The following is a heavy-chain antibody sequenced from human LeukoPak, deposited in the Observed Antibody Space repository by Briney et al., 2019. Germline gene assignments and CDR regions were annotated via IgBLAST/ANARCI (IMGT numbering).Heavy chain of an antibody. Sequence: ASVKVSCKASGYTFTGYYMHWVRQAPGQGLELMGRINPNSGGTNYAQKFQGRVTMTRDTSISTAYMELSRLRSDDTAVYYCARAHWNDGNWFDPWGQGTLVTVSS. CDR1: GYTFTGYY. V-gene: IGHV1-2*06. CDR2: INPNSGGT. J-gene: IGHJ5*02. CDR3: ARAHWNDGNWFDP. D-gene: IGHD1-1*01.